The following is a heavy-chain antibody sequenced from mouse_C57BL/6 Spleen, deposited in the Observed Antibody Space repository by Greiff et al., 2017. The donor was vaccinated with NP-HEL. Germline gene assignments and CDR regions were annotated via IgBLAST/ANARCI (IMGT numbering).Heavy chain of an antibody. J-gene: IGHJ2*01. V-gene: IGHV1-7*01. CDR1: GYTFTSYW. D-gene: IGHD1-1*01. Sequence: QVQLQQSGAELAKPGASVKLSCKASGYTFTSYWMHWVKQRPGQGLEWIGYINPSSGYTKYNQKFKDKATLTAEKSSSTAYMQLSSLTYEDSAVYYCARDYYGTHDYWGQGTTLTVSS. CDR2: INPSSGYT. CDR3: ARDYYGTHDY.